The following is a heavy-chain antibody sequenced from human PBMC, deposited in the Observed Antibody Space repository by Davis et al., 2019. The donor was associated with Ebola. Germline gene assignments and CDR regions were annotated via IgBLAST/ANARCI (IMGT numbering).Heavy chain of an antibody. J-gene: IGHJ3*02. CDR2: IIPIFGTS. CDR3: ARDFLYSGDDSIAFDI. V-gene: IGHV1-69*13. CDR1: GGTFSTYA. D-gene: IGHD5-12*01. Sequence: AASVKVSCKASGGTFSTYAISWVRQAPGQGLEWMGGIIPIFGTSNYAQKFQGRVTITADESTSTAYMELSSLRSEDTAVYYCARDFLYSGDDSIAFDIWGQGTMVTVSS.